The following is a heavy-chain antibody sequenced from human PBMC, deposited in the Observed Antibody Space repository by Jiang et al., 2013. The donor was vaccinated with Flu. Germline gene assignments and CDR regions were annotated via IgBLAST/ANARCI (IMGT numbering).Heavy chain of an antibody. J-gene: IGHJ3*02. V-gene: IGHV1-46*01. Sequence: PGASVKVSCKASGYTFTSYHMHWVRQAPGQGLEWMGIINPSGGSTSYAQKFQGRVTMTRDTSTSTVYMELSSLRSEDTAVYYCARGGYGLQPADAFDIWGQGTMVTVSS. CDR2: INPSGGST. D-gene: IGHD3-10*01. CDR3: ARGGYGLQPADAFDI. CDR1: GYTFTSYH.